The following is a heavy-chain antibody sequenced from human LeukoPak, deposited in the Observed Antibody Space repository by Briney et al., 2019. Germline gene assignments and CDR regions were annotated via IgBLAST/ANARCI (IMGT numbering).Heavy chain of an antibody. D-gene: IGHD6-13*01. CDR1: GFTLSSYA. J-gene: IGHJ4*02. CDR3: AREYSSSWYGYFDY. CDR2: ISYDGSNK. Sequence: NPGGSLRLSCAASGFTLSSYAMHWVRQAPGKGLEWVAVISYDGSNKYYADSVKGRFTISGDNSKNTLYLQMNSLRAEDTAVYYCAREYSSSWYGYFDYWGQGTLVTVSS. V-gene: IGHV3-30-3*01.